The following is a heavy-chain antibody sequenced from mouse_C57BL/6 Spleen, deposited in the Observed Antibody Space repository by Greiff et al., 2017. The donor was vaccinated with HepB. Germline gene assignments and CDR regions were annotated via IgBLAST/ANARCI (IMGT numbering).Heavy chain of an antibody. Sequence: EVKLVESGGGLVQPGGSLSLSCAASGFTFTDYYMSWVRQPPGKALEWLGFIRNKANGYTTEYSASVKGRFTISRDNSQSILYLQMNALRAEDSATYYCARSGYYFDYWGQGTTLTVSS. CDR3: ARSGYYFDY. CDR2: IRNKANGYTT. V-gene: IGHV7-3*01. J-gene: IGHJ2*01. CDR1: GFTFTDYY.